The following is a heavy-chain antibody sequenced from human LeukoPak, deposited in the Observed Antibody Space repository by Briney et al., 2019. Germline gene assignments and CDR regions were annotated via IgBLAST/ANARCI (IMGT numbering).Heavy chain of an antibody. CDR2: INHSGST. J-gene: IGHJ5*02. CDR1: GGSFSGYY. D-gene: IGHD3-3*01. Sequence: SETLSLTCAVYGGSFSGYYWSWIRQPPGKGLEWIGEINHSGSTNYNPSLKSRVTISVDTSKNQFSLKLSSVTAADTAVYYCARATLHYDFWSGYYSPNWFDPWGQGTLVTVSS. V-gene: IGHV4-34*01. CDR3: ARATLHYDFWSGYYSPNWFDP.